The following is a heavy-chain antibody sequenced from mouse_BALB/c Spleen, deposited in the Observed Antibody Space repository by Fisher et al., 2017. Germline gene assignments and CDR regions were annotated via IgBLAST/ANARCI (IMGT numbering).Heavy chain of an antibody. CDR3: ARSEDYGYFYYAMDY. Sequence: KYKGKATLTVDKSSNTAYMQLSSLTSEDSAVYYCARSEDYGYFYYAMDYWGQGTSVTVSS. D-gene: IGHD2-2*01. J-gene: IGHJ4*01. V-gene: IGHV1S45*01.